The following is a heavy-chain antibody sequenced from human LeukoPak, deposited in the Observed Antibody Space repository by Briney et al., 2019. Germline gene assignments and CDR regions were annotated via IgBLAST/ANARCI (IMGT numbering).Heavy chain of an antibody. CDR2: IYSGGST. D-gene: IGHD2-21*01. CDR1: GFSFSIYW. Sequence: GGSLRLSCAASGFSFSIYWMSWVRQAPGKGLEWVSVIYSGGSTYYADSVKGRFTISRDNSKNTLYLQMNSLRAEDTAVYYCAFSTPWLVAHPYYYYYMDVWGKGTTVTVSS. CDR3: AFSTPWLVAHPYYYYYMDV. J-gene: IGHJ6*03. V-gene: IGHV3-66*02.